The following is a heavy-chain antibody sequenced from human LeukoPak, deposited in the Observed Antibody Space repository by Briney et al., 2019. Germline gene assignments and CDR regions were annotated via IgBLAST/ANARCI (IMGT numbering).Heavy chain of an antibody. CDR1: GGSISSSSYY. V-gene: IGHV4-39*01. Sequence: SETLSLTCTVSGGSISSSSYYWGWIRQPPGKGLEWIGSIYYSGSAYYNPSLKSRVTISVDTSKNQFSLKLSSVTAADTAVYYCARQLGYCSSTSCYADKVDYWGQGTLVTVSS. J-gene: IGHJ4*02. CDR2: IYYSGSA. CDR3: ARQLGYCSSTSCYADKVDY. D-gene: IGHD2-2*01.